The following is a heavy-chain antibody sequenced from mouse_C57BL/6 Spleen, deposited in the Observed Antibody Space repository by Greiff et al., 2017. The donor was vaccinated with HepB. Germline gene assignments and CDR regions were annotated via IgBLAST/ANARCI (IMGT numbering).Heavy chain of an antibody. CDR3: AREGFLAMDY. Sequence: QVESGGGLVKPGGSLKLSCAASGFTFSDYGMHWVRQAPEKGLEWVAYISSGSSTIYYADTVKGRFTISRDNAKNTLFLQMTSLRSEDTAMYYCAREGFLAMDYWGQGTSVTVSS. J-gene: IGHJ4*01. CDR1: GFTFSDYG. V-gene: IGHV5-17*01. CDR2: ISSGSSTI.